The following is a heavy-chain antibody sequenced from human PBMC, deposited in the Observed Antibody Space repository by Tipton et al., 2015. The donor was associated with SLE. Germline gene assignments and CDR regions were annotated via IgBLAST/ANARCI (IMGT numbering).Heavy chain of an antibody. CDR2: VYYSGTT. CDR1: GGSISSYY. Sequence: TLSLTCTVSGGSISSYYWGWIRQPPGKGLEWIGNVYYSGTTYYNPSLKSRVTISVDTSKNQFSLKVTSVTAADTAVYYCGRQVVLTRGYSYGHFDHWGQGTLVIVSS. CDR3: GRQVVLTRGYSYGHFDH. J-gene: IGHJ4*02. D-gene: IGHD5-18*01. V-gene: IGHV4-39*01.